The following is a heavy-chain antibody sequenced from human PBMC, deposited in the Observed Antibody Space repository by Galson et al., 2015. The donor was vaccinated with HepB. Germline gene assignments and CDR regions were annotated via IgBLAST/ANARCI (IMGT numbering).Heavy chain of an antibody. CDR2: IIPIFGTA. V-gene: IGHV1-69*06. CDR3: ARETLTGSYYFDY. Sequence: SVKVSCKASGGTFSSYAISWVRQAPGQGLEWMGGIIPIFGTANYAQKFQGRVTITADKSTSTAYMELSSLRSEDTAVYYCARETLTGSYYFDYWGQGTLVTVSS. J-gene: IGHJ4*02. D-gene: IGHD2-15*01. CDR1: GGTFSSYA.